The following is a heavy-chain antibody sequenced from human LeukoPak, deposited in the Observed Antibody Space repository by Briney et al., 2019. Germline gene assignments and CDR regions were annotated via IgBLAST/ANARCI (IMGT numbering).Heavy chain of an antibody. J-gene: IGHJ4*02. CDR1: GFTFSSYA. V-gene: IGHV3-23*01. CDR2: ISGSGGST. D-gene: IGHD6-13*01. CDR3: AKPGIAAAPTGDFDY. Sequence: GGSLRLSCAASGFTFSSYAMSWVRQAPGKGLEWVSAISGSGGSTYYADSVKGRITTSRDNSKNTLYLQMNSLRAEDTAVYYCAKPGIAAAPTGDFDYWGQGTLVTVSS.